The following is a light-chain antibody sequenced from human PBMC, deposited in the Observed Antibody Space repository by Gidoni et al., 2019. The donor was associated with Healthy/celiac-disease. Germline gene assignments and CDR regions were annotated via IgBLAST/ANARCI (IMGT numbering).Light chain of an antibody. J-gene: IGKJ2*01. CDR3: QQRSNWLYT. Sequence: EIVLTQSPATRSLSQGERATLSCRASQSVSSYLAWYQQKPGPAPRLLIDDASNRATGIPARFSGSGPGTDFTLTISSLEPEYFAVYYCQQRSNWLYTFGQGTQLEIK. V-gene: IGKV3-11*01. CDR1: QSVSSY. CDR2: DAS.